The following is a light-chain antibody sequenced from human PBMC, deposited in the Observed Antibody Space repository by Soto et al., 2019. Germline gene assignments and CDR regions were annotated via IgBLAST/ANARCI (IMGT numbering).Light chain of an antibody. CDR1: SSNIGNNS. V-gene: IGLV1-51*01. CDR2: DNN. Sequence: QSVLTQPPSVSAAPGQKVTISCSGSSSNIGNNSVSWYQQLPGTAPKLLIYDNNKRPSGIPDRFSGPKSGTSATLGITGLQTGDEADYYCGTWDSRLSAHVVFGGGTKVTVL. J-gene: IGLJ2*01. CDR3: GTWDSRLSAHVV.